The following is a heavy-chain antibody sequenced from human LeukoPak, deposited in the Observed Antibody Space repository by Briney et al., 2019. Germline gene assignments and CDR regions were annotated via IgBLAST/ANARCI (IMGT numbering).Heavy chain of an antibody. J-gene: IGHJ4*02. CDR3: ARAGGTVTTEGPDAALDY. Sequence: GGSLRLSCSASGFTFSSYAMHWVRQAPGKGLEYVSAISSNGGSTYYADSVKGRFTISRDNSKNTLYLQMNSLRAEDTAVYYCARAGGTVTTEGPDAALDYWGQGTLVTVSS. D-gene: IGHD4-17*01. V-gene: IGHV3-64*04. CDR2: ISSNGGST. CDR1: GFTFSSYA.